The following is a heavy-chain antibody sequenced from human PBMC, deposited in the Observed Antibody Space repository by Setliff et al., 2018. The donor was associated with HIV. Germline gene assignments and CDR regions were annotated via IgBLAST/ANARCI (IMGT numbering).Heavy chain of an antibody. CDR1: GYAISSGSYY. CDR2: IYTSGST. Sequence: SETLSLTCAVPGYAISSGSYYWSWIRQPAGKGLEWIGHIYTSGSTNYNPSLKSRVTISVDTSKNQFSLKLSSVTAADTAVFYCARLTTTYYYDSSAYYHPVWGQGTLVTVSS. D-gene: IGHD3-22*01. CDR3: ARLTTTYYYDSSAYYHPV. J-gene: IGHJ4*02. V-gene: IGHV4-61*09.